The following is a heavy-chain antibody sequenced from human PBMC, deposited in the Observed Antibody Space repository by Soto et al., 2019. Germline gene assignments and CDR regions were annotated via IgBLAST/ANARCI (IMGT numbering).Heavy chain of an antibody. Sequence: QVQLVQSGAEVKKPGASVKVSCKASGYTFTGYYIHWVRQAPGQGLEWMGRINPNSGGTYFAQKFQGRVTMTRDTSISTTYMELSRLRSDDTAVYYCARSREAGSHSNFDYWGQGTLVTVSS. J-gene: IGHJ4*02. CDR1: GYTFTGYY. V-gene: IGHV1-2*02. CDR3: ARSREAGSHSNFDY. D-gene: IGHD6-19*01. CDR2: INPNSGGT.